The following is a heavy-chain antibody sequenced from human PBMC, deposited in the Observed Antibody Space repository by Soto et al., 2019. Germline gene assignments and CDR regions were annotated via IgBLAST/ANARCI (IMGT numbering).Heavy chain of an antibody. V-gene: IGHV3-23*01. CDR2: ITNTGGDT. J-gene: IGHJ4*02. CDR1: GFTFGIYW. CDR3: ARASGESYPGSRVFDS. Sequence: GGSLRLSCAASGFTFGIYWMSWVRQAPGKGLEWVSVITNTGGDTLYADSVKGRFTISRDNSKNTLYLQMNSLRAEDTAIYYCARASGESYPGSRVFDSWGQGTRVTVSS. D-gene: IGHD3-10*01.